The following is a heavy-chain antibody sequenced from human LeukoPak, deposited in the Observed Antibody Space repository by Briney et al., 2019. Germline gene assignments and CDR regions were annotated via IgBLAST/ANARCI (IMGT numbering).Heavy chain of an antibody. CDR3: ARGQRVGATDAFDI. D-gene: IGHD4-17*01. V-gene: IGHV3-7*01. CDR1: GFTFSSYW. Sequence: PGGSLRLSCAASGFTFSSYWMSWVRQAPGKGLEWVANIKQDGSEKYYVDSVKGRFTISRDNAKNSLYLQMNSLRAEDTAVYYCARGQRVGATDAFDIWGQGTMVTVSS. CDR2: IKQDGSEK. J-gene: IGHJ3*02.